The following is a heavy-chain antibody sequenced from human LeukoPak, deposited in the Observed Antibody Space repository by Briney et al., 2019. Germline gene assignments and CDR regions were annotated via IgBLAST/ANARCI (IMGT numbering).Heavy chain of an antibody. J-gene: IGHJ4*02. V-gene: IGHV1-8*02. CDR1: GYTFTGYY. CDR3: ARGVPAAILPADY. Sequence: ASVKVSCKASGYTFTGYYMHWVRQATGQGLEWMGWMNPNSGNTGYAQKFQGRVTMTRNTSISTAYMELSSLRSEDTAVYYCARGVPAAILPADYWGQGTLVTVSS. D-gene: IGHD2-2*01. CDR2: MNPNSGNT.